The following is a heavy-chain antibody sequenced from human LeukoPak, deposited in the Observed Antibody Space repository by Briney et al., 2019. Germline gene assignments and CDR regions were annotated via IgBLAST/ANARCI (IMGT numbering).Heavy chain of an antibody. J-gene: IGHJ4*02. CDR3: ARLPKFDSSGPYCRTFDY. D-gene: IGHD3-22*01. Sequence: GESLKISCKGSGYTFISYWIAWVRQMPGKGRDWLGIFYPVDSDTRYSPSFQGQVTISADKSISTAYLQWSSLEASDTAMYFCARLPKFDSSGPYCRTFDYWGQGTLVTVSS. CDR1: GYTFISYW. CDR2: FYPVDSDT. V-gene: IGHV5-51*01.